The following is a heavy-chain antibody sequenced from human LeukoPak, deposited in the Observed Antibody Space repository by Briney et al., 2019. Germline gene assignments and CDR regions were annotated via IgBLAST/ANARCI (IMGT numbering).Heavy chain of an antibody. V-gene: IGHV4-59*01. D-gene: IGHD6-13*01. CDR3: ARGGGGMAAGY. Sequence: PSETLSLTCSVSGGSISNYYWSWIRQPPGKGLEWIGYIYYSGSTNYNPSLKSRVTISVDTSKNQFSLKLISVTAADTAVYYCARGGGGMAAGYWGQGTLVTVSS. CDR1: GGSISNYY. CDR2: IYYSGST. J-gene: IGHJ4*02.